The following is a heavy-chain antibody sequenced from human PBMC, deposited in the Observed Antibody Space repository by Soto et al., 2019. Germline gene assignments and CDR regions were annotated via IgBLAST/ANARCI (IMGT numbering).Heavy chain of an antibody. CDR1: GGSISRYY. J-gene: IGHJ4*02. V-gene: IGHV4-59*13. D-gene: IGHD6-19*01. CDR3: ARDSGWAYSLDY. Sequence: TSETLSLTCTVPGGSISRYYWTWIRQAPGKGLECIGYIHYSGSTTYNPSLKSRVTMSVDTSKNQFSLRLTSVTRADTAVYYCARDSGWAYSLDYWGQGALVTVSS. CDR2: IHYSGST.